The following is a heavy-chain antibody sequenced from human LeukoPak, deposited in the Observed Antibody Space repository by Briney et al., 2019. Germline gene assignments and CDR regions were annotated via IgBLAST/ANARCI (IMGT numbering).Heavy chain of an antibody. J-gene: IGHJ4*02. V-gene: IGHV3-23*01. CDR1: GFTFSSYA. Sequence: GGSLRLSCAASGFTFSSYAMSWVRQAPGKGLEWVSAISGSGDSTYYGDSVKGRFTISRDTSKNTLYLQMNSLRAEDTAVYYCASGVTTTPDYWGQGTLVTVSS. D-gene: IGHD4-17*01. CDR2: ISGSGDST. CDR3: ASGVTTTPDY.